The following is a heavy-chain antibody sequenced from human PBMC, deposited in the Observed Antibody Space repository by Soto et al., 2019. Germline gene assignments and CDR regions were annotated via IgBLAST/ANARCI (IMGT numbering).Heavy chain of an antibody. Sequence: SVKVSWKASAATFSSYAINRVRQAPGQGLEWMGGIIPIFGTANYAQKFQGRVTITADESTSTAYMELSSLRSEDTAVYYCARHDCISTSCYYYYYYGMDVWG. CDR1: AATFSSYA. CDR2: IIPIFGTA. CDR3: ARHDCISTSCYYYYYYGMDV. D-gene: IGHD2-2*01. J-gene: IGHJ6*02. V-gene: IGHV1-69*13.